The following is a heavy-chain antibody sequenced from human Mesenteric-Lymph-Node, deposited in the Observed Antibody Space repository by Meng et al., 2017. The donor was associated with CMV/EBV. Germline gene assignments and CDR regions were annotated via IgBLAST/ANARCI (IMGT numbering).Heavy chain of an antibody. CDR3: AREDSSGWESRGGFDP. V-gene: IGHV1-2*02. D-gene: IGHD6-19*01. Sequence: ASVKVSCKASGYTFTGYYMHWVRQAPGQGLEWMGWINPNSGGTNYAQKFQGRVTMTRDTSISTAYMELSRLRSDDTAVYYCAREDSSGWESRGGFDPWGQGTLVTVSS. CDR2: INPNSGGT. CDR1: GYTFTGYY. J-gene: IGHJ5*02.